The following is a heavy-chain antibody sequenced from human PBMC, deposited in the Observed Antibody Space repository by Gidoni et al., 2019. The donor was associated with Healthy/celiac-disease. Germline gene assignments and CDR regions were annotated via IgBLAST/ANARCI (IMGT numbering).Heavy chain of an antibody. CDR3: ARDVTYYYGSGSPPYFDY. Sequence: CPVSGFTFSSYAMHWVRQAPGKGLEWVAVISYDGSNKYYADSVKGRFTISRDNSKNTLYLQMNSLRAEDTAVYYCARDVTYYYGSGSPPYFDYWGQGTLVTVSS. CDR2: ISYDGSNK. J-gene: IGHJ4*02. D-gene: IGHD3-10*01. V-gene: IGHV3-30-3*01. CDR1: GFTFSSYA.